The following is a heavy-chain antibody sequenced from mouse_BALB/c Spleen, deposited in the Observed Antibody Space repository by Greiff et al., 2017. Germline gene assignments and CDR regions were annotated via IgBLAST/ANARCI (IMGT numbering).Heavy chain of an antibody. CDR1: GFTFSDYY. J-gene: IGHJ3*01. Sequence: EVKVVESGGGLVKPGGSLKLSCAASGFTFSDYYMYWVRQTPEKRLEWVATISDGGSYTYYPDSVKGRFTISRDNAKNNLYLQMSSLKSEDTAMYYCAREGLTNRYDGAWFAYWGQGTLVTVSA. CDR3: AREGLTNRYDGAWFAY. D-gene: IGHD2-14*01. CDR2: ISDGGSYT. V-gene: IGHV5-4*02.